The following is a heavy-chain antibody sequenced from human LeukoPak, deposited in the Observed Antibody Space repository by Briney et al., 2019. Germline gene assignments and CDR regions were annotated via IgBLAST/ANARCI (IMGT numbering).Heavy chain of an antibody. D-gene: IGHD6-13*01. Sequence: SETLSLTCTVSRGSVKTYSWSWVRQPPGKGLEWIGYVSYSGAANYNPSLKSRVTISVDTSKNQFSLKLSSVTAADTAVYYCARDGRGYSSSWYYFDYWGQGTLVTVSS. V-gene: IGHV4-59*02. CDR2: VSYSGAA. J-gene: IGHJ4*02. CDR3: ARDGRGYSSSWYYFDY. CDR1: RGSVKTYS.